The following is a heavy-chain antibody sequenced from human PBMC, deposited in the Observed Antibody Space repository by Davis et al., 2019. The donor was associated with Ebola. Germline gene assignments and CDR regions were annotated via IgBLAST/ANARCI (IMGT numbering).Heavy chain of an antibody. CDR3: ARPFGQHCTSTGCYVSYWFDP. CDR2: INAYNGNT. Sequence: ASVKVSCKASGYTFTSYAMNWVRQAPGQGLEWMGWINAYNGNTNYARNLQDRVTMTTDTSTSTAYMELRSLRSDDTAVYYCARPFGQHCTSTGCYVSYWFDPWGQGTLVTVSS. CDR1: GYTFTSYA. V-gene: IGHV1-18*01. J-gene: IGHJ5*02. D-gene: IGHD2-2*01.